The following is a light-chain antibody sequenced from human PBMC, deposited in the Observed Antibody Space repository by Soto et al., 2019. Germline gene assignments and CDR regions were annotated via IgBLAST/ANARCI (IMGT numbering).Light chain of an antibody. Sequence: QSVLTQPPSVSAAPGQTVTISCSGSSSNIGNNYVSWYQQLPGTAPKLLIYDNDKRPSGIPDRFSGSKSGTSATLGVTGLQTGDEADYYCATWDSSLSAGVFGGGTKLT. V-gene: IGLV1-51*01. J-gene: IGLJ2*01. CDR1: SSNIGNNY. CDR2: DND. CDR3: ATWDSSLSAGV.